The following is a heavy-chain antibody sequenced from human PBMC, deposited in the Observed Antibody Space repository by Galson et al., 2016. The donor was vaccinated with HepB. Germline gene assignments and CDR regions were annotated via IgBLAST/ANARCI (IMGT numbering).Heavy chain of an antibody. J-gene: IGHJ5*01. Sequence: SVKVSCKASGYKFTNNGISWVRQAPGKGLEWMGWISAKSGDTKYAKNFQGRVTMTRDTPTSTAYMELTNLRSYDTAMYYWSTDIQYPFDSWGQGTLVAVSS. CDR2: ISAKSGDT. D-gene: IGHD5-24*01. CDR1: GYKFTNNG. CDR3: STDIQYPFDS. V-gene: IGHV1-18*01.